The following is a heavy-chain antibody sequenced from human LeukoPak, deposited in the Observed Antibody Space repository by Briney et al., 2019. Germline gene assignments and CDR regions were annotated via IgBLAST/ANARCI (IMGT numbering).Heavy chain of an antibody. V-gene: IGHV3-11*01. CDR2: ISSSGSSI. Sequence: GGSLRLSCAASGFTFSDYYMSWIRQAPGKGLEWVSYISSSGSSIYYADSVKGRFTISRDNAKNSLYLQMNSLRAEDTAVYYCARAPAYYYDSSGYPGFDAFDIWGQGTMVTVSS. CDR1: GFTFSDYY. CDR3: ARAPAYYYDSSGYPGFDAFDI. D-gene: IGHD3-22*01. J-gene: IGHJ3*02.